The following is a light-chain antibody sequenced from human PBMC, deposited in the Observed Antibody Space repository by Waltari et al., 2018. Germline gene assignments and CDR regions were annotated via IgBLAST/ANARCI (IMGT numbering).Light chain of an antibody. CDR2: VAS. V-gene: IGKV4-1*01. CDR1: LSILHSSENKNQ. J-gene: IGKJ3*01. CDR3: QQYYSTPFT. Sequence: DIVMTQSPDPLSVSLGERATINCKSSLSILHSSENKNQLGWYQQKSGQSPKLLIYVASTRESGVPDRFRGSGSGTDFTLTISSLQTEDLAVYYCQQYYSTPFTFGPGTKVYIK.